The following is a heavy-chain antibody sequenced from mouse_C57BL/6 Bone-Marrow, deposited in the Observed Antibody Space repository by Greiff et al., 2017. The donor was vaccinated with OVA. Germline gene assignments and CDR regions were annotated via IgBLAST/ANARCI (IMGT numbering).Heavy chain of an antibody. CDR1: GYTFTSYW. V-gene: IGHV1-69*01. CDR3: ARRGVTVVAPYAMDY. Sequence: VQLQQPGAELVMPGASVKLSCKASGYTFTSYWMHWVKQRPGQGLEWIGEIDPSDSYTNYNQKFKGKSTLTVDKSSSTAYMQLSSLTSEDSAVYYCARRGVTVVAPYAMDYWGQGTSVTVSS. CDR2: IDPSDSYT. D-gene: IGHD1-1*01. J-gene: IGHJ4*01.